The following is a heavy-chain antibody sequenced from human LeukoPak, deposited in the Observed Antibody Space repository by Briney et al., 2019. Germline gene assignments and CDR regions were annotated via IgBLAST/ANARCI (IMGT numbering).Heavy chain of an antibody. Sequence: PGGSLRLSCEVSGFTFSTYGTHWVRQAPGKGLEWVAFIRHDESKKNYGDSVKGRSTISRDNSKNTVFLQMNSLRAEDTAVYYCAKDFGGGGWCFDYWGQGTLVTVSS. J-gene: IGHJ4*02. V-gene: IGHV3-30*02. CDR2: IRHDESKK. D-gene: IGHD2-21*01. CDR1: GFTFSTYG. CDR3: AKDFGGGGWCFDY.